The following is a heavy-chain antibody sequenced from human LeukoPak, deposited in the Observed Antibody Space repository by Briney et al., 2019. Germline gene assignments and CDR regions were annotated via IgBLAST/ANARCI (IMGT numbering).Heavy chain of an antibody. CDR1: GFTFSNYN. CDR3: ARDPIYSDNSGYWNDY. Sequence: GGSLRLSCAASGFTFSNYNMNWFRQAPGKGLEWVSYISDTGFSIYYADSVKGRFTISRDNAKNSLSLQMNSLRAEDTAMYYCARDPIYSDNSGYWNDYWGQGTLVTVSS. J-gene: IGHJ4*02. CDR2: ISDTGFSI. D-gene: IGHD3-22*01. V-gene: IGHV3-48*01.